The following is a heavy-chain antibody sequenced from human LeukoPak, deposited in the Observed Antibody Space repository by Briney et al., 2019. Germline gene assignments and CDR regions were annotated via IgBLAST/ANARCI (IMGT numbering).Heavy chain of an antibody. CDR1: GGSISSYY. J-gene: IGHJ2*01. D-gene: IGHD6-13*01. Sequence: PSETLSLTCTVSGGSISSYYWSWIRQPPGKGLEWIGYIYYSGSTNYNPSLKSRVTISVDTSKNQFSLKLSSVTAADTVVYYCARATLRAAAGPYWYFDLWGRGTLVTVSS. V-gene: IGHV4-59*01. CDR2: IYYSGST. CDR3: ARATLRAAAGPYWYFDL.